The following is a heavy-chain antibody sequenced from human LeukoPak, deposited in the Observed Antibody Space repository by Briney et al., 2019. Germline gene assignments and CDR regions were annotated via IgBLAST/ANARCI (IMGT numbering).Heavy chain of an antibody. Sequence: SETLSLTCAGYDVSFSGYYWSWIRQPPGKGLEWIGEINHSGSTNYNPSLKSRVTISIYTSRNQFSLKLSSVPAADTAVYYCARERRSQAAQIALRYYYYMDVWGRGTTVTVSS. CDR2: INHSGST. CDR1: DVSFSGYY. J-gene: IGHJ6*03. V-gene: IGHV4-34*01. CDR3: ARERRSQAAQIALRYYYYMDV. D-gene: IGHD6-6*01.